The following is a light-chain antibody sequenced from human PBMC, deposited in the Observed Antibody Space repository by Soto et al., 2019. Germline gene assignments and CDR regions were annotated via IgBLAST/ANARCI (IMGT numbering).Light chain of an antibody. Sequence: EIVMTQSPATLSVSPGDRATLSCRASQSVSSNLAWYQQKPGQTPRLLIYGASTRATGIPDRFSGGGSGTDFTLTVTRLEPEDCAGYYCQQYGSSITFGQGTRL. J-gene: IGKJ5*01. V-gene: IGKV3-20*01. CDR2: GAS. CDR1: QSVSSN. CDR3: QQYGSSIT.